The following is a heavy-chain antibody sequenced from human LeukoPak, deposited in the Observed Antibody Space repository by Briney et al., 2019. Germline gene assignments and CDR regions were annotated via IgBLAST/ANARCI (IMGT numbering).Heavy chain of an antibody. CDR2: ISSSSSYI. J-gene: IGHJ5*02. D-gene: IGHD3-3*01. CDR3: ARDYDFWSGYSYNWFDR. CDR1: GFTFSSYS. Sequence: PGGSLRLSCAASGFTFSSYSMNWVRQAPGKGPEWVSSISSSSSYIYYADSVKGRFTISRDNAKNSLYLQMNSLRAEDTAVYYCARDYDFWSGYSYNWFDRWGQGTLVTVSS. V-gene: IGHV3-21*01.